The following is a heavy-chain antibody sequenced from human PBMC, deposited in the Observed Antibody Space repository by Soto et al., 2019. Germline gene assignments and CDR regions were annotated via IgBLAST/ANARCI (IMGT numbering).Heavy chain of an antibody. V-gene: IGHV3-53*04. CDR2: IYSDGST. Sequence: EVQLVESGGGLVQPGGSLRLSCVASGFTVSSNYMSWVRQAPGKGLEWVSVIYSDGSTYYADSVKGRFTLSRHNSKNTLYLQMNSLRAEDTVVYYCARDPYYDSSGYLASNGMDVWGQGTTVTVSS. CDR3: ARDPYYDSSGYLASNGMDV. J-gene: IGHJ6*02. CDR1: GFTVSSNY. D-gene: IGHD3-22*01.